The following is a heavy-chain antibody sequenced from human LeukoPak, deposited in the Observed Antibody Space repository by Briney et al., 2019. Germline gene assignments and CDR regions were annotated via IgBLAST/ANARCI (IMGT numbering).Heavy chain of an antibody. J-gene: IGHJ4*02. V-gene: IGHV4-4*02. D-gene: IGHD6-19*01. Sequence: SGTLSITCDVFGGSISTNYWWNWVRQPPGKGLEWLGEIHHSGSTNYNPFLQSRVSISLDKSKNQLSLKMRFVTAADTAVYYCARGLGIWGQGTLLTVSS. CDR2: IHHSGST. CDR3: ARGLGI. CDR1: GGSISTNYW.